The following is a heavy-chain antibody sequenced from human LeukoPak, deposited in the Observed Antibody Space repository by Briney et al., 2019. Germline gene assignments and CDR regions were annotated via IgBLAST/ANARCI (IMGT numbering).Heavy chain of an antibody. V-gene: IGHV4-34*01. CDR2: INHSGST. Sequence: SETLSLTCAVYGGSFSGYYWSWIRQPPGKWLEWIGEINHSGSTNYNPSLKSRVTISVDTSKNQFSLKLSSVTAADTAVYYCAIAAHLTVTRVPRRRTTHVDYWGQGTLVTVSS. CDR3: AIAAHLTVTRVPRRRTTHVDY. CDR1: GGSFSGYY. J-gene: IGHJ4*02. D-gene: IGHD1-14*01.